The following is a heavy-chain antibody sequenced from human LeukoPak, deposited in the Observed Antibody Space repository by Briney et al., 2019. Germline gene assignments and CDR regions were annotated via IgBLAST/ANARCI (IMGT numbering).Heavy chain of an antibody. J-gene: IGHJ4*02. CDR2: IYNSGNT. CDR1: GDSITSYY. D-gene: IGHD5-18*01. V-gene: IGHV4-59*01. CDR3: AVSGYTYGYLDY. Sequence: PSETLSLTCTVSGDSITSYYWSWIRQPPGKGLQWIGYIYNSGNTNYNPSLKSRVTISVDTSKNQFSLRLSSVTAADTAVYYCAVSGYTYGYLDYWGQGTLVTVSS.